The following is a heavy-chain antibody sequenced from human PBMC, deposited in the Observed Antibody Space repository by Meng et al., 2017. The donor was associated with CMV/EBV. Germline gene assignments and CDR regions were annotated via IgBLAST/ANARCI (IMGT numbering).Heavy chain of an antibody. CDR3: ARSRPRSTCSSTSCYGVDY. D-gene: IGHD2-2*01. CDR1: GFTFSSYS. J-gene: IGHJ4*02. V-gene: IGHV3-21*01. Sequence: GGSLRLSCAASGFTFSSYSMNWVRQAPGKGLEWVSPISSSSSYIYYADSMKGRFTISRDNAKNSLYLQMNSLRAEDTAVYYCARSRPRSTCSSTSCYGVDYWGQGTLVTVSS. CDR2: ISSSSSYI.